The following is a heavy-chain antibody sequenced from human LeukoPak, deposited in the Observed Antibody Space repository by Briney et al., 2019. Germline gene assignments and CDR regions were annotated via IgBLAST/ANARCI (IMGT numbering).Heavy chain of an antibody. CDR3: AKDVRSTERGGGAFDV. V-gene: IGHV3-9*01. CDR1: GFTFDDYA. Sequence: PGGSLRLSCAASGFTFDDYAMHWVRQAPGKGLEWVSGISWNSGSIGYADSVKGRFTISRDNSKNTLYLQMNSLRAEDTAVYFCAKDVRSTERGGGAFDVWGQGTMVPVSS. D-gene: IGHD3-10*01. J-gene: IGHJ3*01. CDR2: ISWNSGSI.